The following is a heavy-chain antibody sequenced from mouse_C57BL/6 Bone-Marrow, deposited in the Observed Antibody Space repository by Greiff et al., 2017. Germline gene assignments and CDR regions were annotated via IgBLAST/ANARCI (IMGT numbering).Heavy chain of an antibody. CDR3: ARARDGYYLAWLAY. D-gene: IGHD2-3*01. CDR1: GYTFTSYW. CDR2: IDPSDSYT. J-gene: IGHJ3*01. V-gene: IGHV1-59*01. Sequence: QVQLQQPGAELVRPGTSVKLSCKASGYTFTSYWMHWVKQRPGQGLEWIGVIDPSDSYTNYNQKFKGKATLTVDTSSSTAYMQLSSLTSEDSAVYYCARARDGYYLAWLAYWGQGTLVTVSA.